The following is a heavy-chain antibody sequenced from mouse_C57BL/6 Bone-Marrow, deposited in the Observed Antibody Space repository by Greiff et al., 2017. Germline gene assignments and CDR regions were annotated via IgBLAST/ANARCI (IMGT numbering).Heavy chain of an antibody. J-gene: IGHJ3*01. Sequence: VQLQQPGTELVKPGASVKLSCKASGYTFTSYWMPWVKQRPGQGLEWIGNINPSNGGTNYNEKFKSKATLTVDKSSSTAYMQLSSLTSEDSAVYYCARSLYDYAAWFAYWGQGTLVTVSA. V-gene: IGHV1-53*01. CDR2: INPSNGGT. D-gene: IGHD2-4*01. CDR3: ARSLYDYAAWFAY. CDR1: GYTFTSYW.